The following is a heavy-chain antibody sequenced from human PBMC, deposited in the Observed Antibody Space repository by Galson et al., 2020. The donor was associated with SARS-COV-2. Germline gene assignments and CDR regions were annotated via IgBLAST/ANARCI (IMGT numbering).Heavy chain of an antibody. D-gene: IGHD3-9*01. CDR3: ARRYFDWLLYHSGNFDY. V-gene: IGHV3-11*01. CDR2: ISSSGSTI. J-gene: IGHJ4*02. Sequence: NSGGSLRLSCAASGFTFSDYYMSWIRQAPGKGLEWVSYISSSGSTIYYADSVKGRFTISRDNAKNSLYLQMNSLRAEDTAVYYCARRYFDWLLYHSGNFDYWGQGTLVTVSS. CDR1: GFTFSDYY.